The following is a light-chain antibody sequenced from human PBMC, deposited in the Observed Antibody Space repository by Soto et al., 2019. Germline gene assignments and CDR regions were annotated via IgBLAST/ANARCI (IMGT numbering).Light chain of an antibody. CDR1: QSVSSN. V-gene: IGKV3-15*01. Sequence: EIVMTQSHATLSVSPGERATLSCRASQSVSSNLAWYQQKPGQAPRLLIYGASTRATGIPARFSGSGSGTEFTLTISSLQSEDFAVYYCQQYNRTFGQETKVEIK. CDR2: GAS. J-gene: IGKJ1*01. CDR3: QQYNRT.